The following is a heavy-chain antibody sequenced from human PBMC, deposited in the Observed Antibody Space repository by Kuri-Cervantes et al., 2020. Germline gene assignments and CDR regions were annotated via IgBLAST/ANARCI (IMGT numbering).Heavy chain of an antibody. CDR3: ARAVYGSGNHWYDP. CDR1: GGTFSSYA. J-gene: IGHJ5*02. D-gene: IGHD3-10*01. Sequence: SVKVSCKASGGTFSSYAISWVRQAPGQGLEWMGGVIPIFGTTNYAQKFQGRVTITADESTSTAYMELSSLRSEDTAVYYCARAVYGSGNHWYDPWGQGTLVTVSS. V-gene: IGHV1-69*13. CDR2: VIPIFGTT.